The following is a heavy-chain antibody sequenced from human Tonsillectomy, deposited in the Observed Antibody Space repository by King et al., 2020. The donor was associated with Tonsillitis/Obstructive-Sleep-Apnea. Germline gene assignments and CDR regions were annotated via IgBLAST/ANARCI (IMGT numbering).Heavy chain of an antibody. CDR3: AKTQISDDVGYYPFDY. D-gene: IGHD1-26*01. Sequence: VQLVESGGGVVQPGGSLRLSCAASGFTFDDYAMHWVSHAPGKGLEWVSLISGDGGSTYYADSVKGRFTISRDNSKNSLYLQMNSLRTEDTALYYCAKTQISDDVGYYPFDYWGQGTLVTVSS. CDR2: ISGDGGST. J-gene: IGHJ4*02. V-gene: IGHV3-43*02. CDR1: GFTFDDYA.